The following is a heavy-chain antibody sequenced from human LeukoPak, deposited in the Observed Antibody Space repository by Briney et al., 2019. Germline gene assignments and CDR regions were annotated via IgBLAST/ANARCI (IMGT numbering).Heavy chain of an antibody. J-gene: IGHJ4*02. Sequence: GGSLRLSCAASGFTFSSYWMSWVRQGPGKGLEWVANIKKDGSEKYYVDSVKGRFTISRDNAKTSLYLQMISLRAEDTAVYYYARHLSGVTGYTYGRGIDYWGQGTLVTVSS. D-gene: IGHD5-18*01. CDR2: IKKDGSEK. V-gene: IGHV3-7*01. CDR1: GFTFSSYW. CDR3: ARHLSGVTGYTYGRGIDY.